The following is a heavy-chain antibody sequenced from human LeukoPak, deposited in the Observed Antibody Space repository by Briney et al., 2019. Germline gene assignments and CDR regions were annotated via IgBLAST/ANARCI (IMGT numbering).Heavy chain of an antibody. CDR2: VHFSGST. J-gene: IGHJ2*01. CDR1: GGXISNYY. Sequence: SDTLSLTCTVSGGXISNYYWSWIRQPAGKGLEWIGRVHFSGSTNYNPSLKSRVTMSVDTSKNQFSLKLSSVTAADTAVYYCARHYCGGDWYSRWFFDLWGGGRLVTVSS. D-gene: IGHD2-21*02. V-gene: IGHV4-4*07. CDR3: ARHYCGGDWYSRWFFDL.